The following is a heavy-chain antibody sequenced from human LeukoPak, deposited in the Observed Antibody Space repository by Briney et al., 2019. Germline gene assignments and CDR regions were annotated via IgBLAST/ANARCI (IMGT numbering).Heavy chain of an antibody. J-gene: IGHJ4*02. D-gene: IGHD3-3*01. V-gene: IGHV3-74*01. Sequence: PGGSLRLSCAASGFTFSSYWMHRVRQAPGKGLVWVSRINSDGSSTSYADSVKGRFTISRDNAKNTLYLQMNSLRAEETAVYYCARVGDFWSGYYTIWGQGTLVTVSS. CDR2: INSDGSST. CDR1: GFTFSSYW. CDR3: ARVGDFWSGYYTI.